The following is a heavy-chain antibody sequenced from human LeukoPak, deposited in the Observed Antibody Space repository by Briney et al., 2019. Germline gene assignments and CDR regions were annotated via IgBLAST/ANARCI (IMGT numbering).Heavy chain of an antibody. V-gene: IGHV3-74*01. D-gene: IGHD6-19*01. CDR2: INSDGSTT. CDR3: ARSRWLDAFDY. J-gene: IGHJ4*02. Sequence: GGSLRLSCAASGFTFSSYWMHWVRQAPGKGLVWVSRINSDGSTTNYADPVKGRFTISRDNAKNTLYLQMNSLRADDTAVYYCARSRWLDAFDYWGQGTLVTVSS. CDR1: GFTFSSYW.